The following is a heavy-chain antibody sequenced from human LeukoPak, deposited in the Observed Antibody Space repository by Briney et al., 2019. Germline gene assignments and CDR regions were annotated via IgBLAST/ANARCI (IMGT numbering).Heavy chain of an antibody. CDR2: ISAHNGDT. D-gene: IGHD3-22*01. Sequence: ASVKVSCKASGHTFTNYAITWVRQAPGQGLEWMGWISAHNGDTYYAQKFQGRVTMTTDTSTSAAYLERRSLRCADTAVYYCASGQWLLMTHWGQGTLVTVSS. V-gene: IGHV1-18*01. CDR3: ASGQWLLMTH. CDR1: GHTFTNYA. J-gene: IGHJ4*02.